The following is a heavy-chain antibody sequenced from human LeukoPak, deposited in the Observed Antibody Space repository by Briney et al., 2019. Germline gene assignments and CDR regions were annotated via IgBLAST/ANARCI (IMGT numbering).Heavy chain of an antibody. CDR2: ISGSGGST. J-gene: IGHJ5*02. D-gene: IGHD2-21*02. V-gene: IGHV3-23*01. CDR1: GFTFSSYA. CDR3: ANSYCGGDCYLP. Sequence: PGGSLRLSCAASGFTFSSYAMSWVRQAPGQGLEWVSAISGSGGSTDYADSVKGRFTISRDNSKNTLYLQMNSLRVEDTAVYYCANSYCGGDCYLPWGQGTLVTVSS.